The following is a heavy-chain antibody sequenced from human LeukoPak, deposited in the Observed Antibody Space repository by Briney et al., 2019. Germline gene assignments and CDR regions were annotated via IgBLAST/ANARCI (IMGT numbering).Heavy chain of an antibody. J-gene: IGHJ5*02. D-gene: IGHD2-15*01. CDR3: ARENSGYCSGDKCTNWFDP. CDR2: IYSSGST. V-gene: IGHV4-59*01. Sequence: SETLSLTCTVSGGSISSYYWSWIRQPPGKGLEWIGYIYSSGSTKYNPSLKGRVTISVDTSKSQISLKLSSVTAADMAVYYCARENSGYCSGDKCTNWFDPWGQGSLVTVSS. CDR1: GGSISSYY.